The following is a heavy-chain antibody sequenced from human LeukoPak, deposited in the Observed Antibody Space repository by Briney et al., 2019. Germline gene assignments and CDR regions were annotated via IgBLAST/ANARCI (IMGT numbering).Heavy chain of an antibody. D-gene: IGHD6-25*01. Sequence: GGSLRLSCAASGFTFSDYYMSWIRQAPGKGLEWVSYISSTGSTISYADSVKGRFTISRDNAKNSLYLQMNSLRAEDTAVYYCARPVPDSSSGGSRGDYFDYWGQGTLVTVSS. V-gene: IGHV3-11*04. CDR2: ISSTGSTI. J-gene: IGHJ4*02. CDR3: ARPVPDSSSGGSRGDYFDY. CDR1: GFTFSDYY.